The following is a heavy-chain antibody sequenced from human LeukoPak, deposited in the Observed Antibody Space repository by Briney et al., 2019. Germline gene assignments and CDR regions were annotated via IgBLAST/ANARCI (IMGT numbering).Heavy chain of an antibody. D-gene: IGHD1-1*01. J-gene: IGHJ5*02. CDR2: ISNTGISV. V-gene: IGHV3-11*01. CDR1: GFTFSDFY. Sequence: PGGSLRLSCAASGFTFSDFYMSWIRQAPGKGLEWVSYISNTGISVYYGDSMKGRFTISRDNAKNSIYLQMNSLRAEDTAVYYCVRETFHSTTYNGGWFDPWGQGTLVTVSS. CDR3: VRETFHSTTYNGGWFDP.